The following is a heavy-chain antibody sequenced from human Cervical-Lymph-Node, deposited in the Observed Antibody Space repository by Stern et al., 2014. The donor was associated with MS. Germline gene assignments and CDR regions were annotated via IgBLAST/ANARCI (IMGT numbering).Heavy chain of an antibody. CDR1: GDSVPSNTTA. V-gene: IGHV6-1*01. J-gene: IGHJ4*02. CDR2: TYYRAKWDR. Sequence: QVQLQQSGPGLVKPSQTLSLTCAISGDSVPSNTTAWNWIRQSPSGGLEWLGRTYYRAKWDREYAISVKSRTTFKPDTSKNQISLHLNSVTPEDTAVYYCARGWQRLAFDSWGQGTLVVVSS. D-gene: IGHD6-19*01. CDR3: ARGWQRLAFDS.